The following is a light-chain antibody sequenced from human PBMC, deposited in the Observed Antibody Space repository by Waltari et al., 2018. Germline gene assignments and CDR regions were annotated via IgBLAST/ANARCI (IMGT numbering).Light chain of an antibody. V-gene: IGKV3-15*01. CDR3: QQYNIWPLFP. CDR1: QSARNN. J-gene: IGKJ3*01. CDR2: GAF. Sequence: EILMTQSPAPLSVSPGERATLSSRASQSARNNLAGYQQKPGQAPRLLIYGAFTRATGIPARFSGSGSGTEFTLTISSLQSEDFAVYYCQQYNIWPLFPFGPGTKVDIK.